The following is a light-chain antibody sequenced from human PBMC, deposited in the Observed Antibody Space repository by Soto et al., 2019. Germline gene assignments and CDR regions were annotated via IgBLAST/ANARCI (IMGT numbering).Light chain of an antibody. J-gene: IGKJ1*01. CDR2: WAS. V-gene: IGKV4-1*01. CDR1: QSVLYSSNNNNY. CDR3: QQYNNWPRT. Sequence: DIVMTQSPDSLAVSLGERATINCKSSQSVLYSSNNNNYLAWYQQKPGQPPKLLIYWASTRESGVPDRFSGSGSGTDFTLTISSLQAEDVAVYYCQQYNNWPRTFGLGTKVEVK.